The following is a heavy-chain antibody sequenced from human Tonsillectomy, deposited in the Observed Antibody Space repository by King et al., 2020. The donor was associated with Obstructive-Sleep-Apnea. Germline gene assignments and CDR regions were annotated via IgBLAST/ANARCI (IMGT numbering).Heavy chain of an antibody. CDR3: ARGVGTSSCYPRDWYFDL. CDR1: GFTFCSYA. CDR2: ISYDGSNK. V-gene: IGHV3-30*04. Sequence: VQLVESGGGVVQPGRSLRLSCAASGFTFCSYAMHWVRQAPGKGLEWVAVISYDGSNKYYAGSVKGRFTISRDNSKNNLYLQMNSPRAEDTAGYYCARGVGTSSCYPRDWYFDLWGRGTLVTVSS. J-gene: IGHJ2*01. D-gene: IGHD3-22*01.